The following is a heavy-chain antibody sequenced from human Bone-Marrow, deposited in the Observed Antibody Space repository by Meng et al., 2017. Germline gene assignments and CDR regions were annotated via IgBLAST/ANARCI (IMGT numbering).Heavy chain of an antibody. CDR3: ARDEDISAAGKLFGDY. J-gene: IGHJ4*02. CDR1: GYNLTSYG. V-gene: IGHV1-18*01. Sequence: GGEVKKPGGSVKVFCKAAGYNLTSYGISWVRQAPGQGLEWMGWSSAYNGNTNYAQKLQGRVTMTTDTSTSTAYMELRSLRSDDTAVYYCARDEDISAAGKLFGDYWGQGTLVTVSS. D-gene: IGHD6-25*01. CDR2: SSAYNGNT.